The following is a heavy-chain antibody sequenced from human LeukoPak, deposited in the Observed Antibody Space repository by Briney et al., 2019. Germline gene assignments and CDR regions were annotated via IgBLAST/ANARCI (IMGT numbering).Heavy chain of an antibody. Sequence: GASVKVSCKASGYTFTGYYLHWVRQAPGQGLEWMGIINPSGGSTSYAQKFQGRVTMTRDTSTSTVYMELSSLRSEDTAVYYCARLVRGVMKTPDYYYYMDVWGKGTTVTVSS. CDR1: GYTFTGYY. CDR3: ARLVRGVMKTPDYYYYMDV. CDR2: INPSGGST. V-gene: IGHV1-46*01. J-gene: IGHJ6*03. D-gene: IGHD3-10*01.